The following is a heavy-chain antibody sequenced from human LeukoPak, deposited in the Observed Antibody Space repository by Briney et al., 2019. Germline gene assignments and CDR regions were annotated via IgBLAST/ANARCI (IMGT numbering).Heavy chain of an antibody. CDR1: GFTFSSYW. Sequence: GGSLRLSCAASGFTFSSYWMHWVRQAPGKGLVWVSRINSDGSSTSYADSVKGRFTISRDNAKNSLYLQMNSLRAEDTAVYYCARDRGYCSGGSCYSDYWGQGTLVTVSS. D-gene: IGHD2-15*01. J-gene: IGHJ4*02. CDR3: ARDRGYCSGGSCYSDY. V-gene: IGHV3-74*01. CDR2: INSDGSST.